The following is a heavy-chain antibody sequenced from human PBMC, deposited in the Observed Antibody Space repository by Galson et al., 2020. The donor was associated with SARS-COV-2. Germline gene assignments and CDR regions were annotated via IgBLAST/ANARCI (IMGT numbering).Heavy chain of an antibody. CDR3: ARAKSWSYYYGMDV. CDR1: GFTFSSYA. CDR2: ISYDGSNK. D-gene: IGHD3-3*01. V-gene: IGHV3-30-3*01. J-gene: IGHJ6*02. Sequence: GGSLRLSCAASGFTFSSYAMHWVRQAPGKGLEWVAAISYDGSNKYYADSVKGRFTISRDNSKNTLYLQMNSLRAEDTALYYCARAKSWSYYYGMDVWGQGTTVAVSS.